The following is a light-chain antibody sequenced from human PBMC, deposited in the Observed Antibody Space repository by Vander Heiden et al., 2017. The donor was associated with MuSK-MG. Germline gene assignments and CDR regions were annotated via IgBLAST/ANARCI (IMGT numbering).Light chain of an antibody. CDR3: QQYKSYSPAT. J-gene: IGKJ1*01. CDR1: QIVNIW. Sequence: DIQMTQSPSTLSASVGDRVTITCRASQIVNIWLAWYQQKPGKAPKLLIYKASDLEVGVPSRFSGSGSGTEFTLTISGLQPDDFATYYCQQYKSYSPATFGQGTRVEVK. V-gene: IGKV1-5*03. CDR2: KAS.